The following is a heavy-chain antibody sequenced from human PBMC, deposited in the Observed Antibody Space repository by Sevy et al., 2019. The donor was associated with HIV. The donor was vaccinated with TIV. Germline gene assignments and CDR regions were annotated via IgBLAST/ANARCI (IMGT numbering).Heavy chain of an antibody. CDR2: ISSSSSYI. V-gene: IGHV3-21*01. CDR3: ASGCQWLVTLDAFDI. D-gene: IGHD6-19*01. J-gene: IGHJ3*02. Sequence: GGSLRLSCAASGFTFSSYSMNWVRQAPGKGLEWVSSISSSSSYIYYADSVKGRFTISRDNAKNSLYLQMNSLRAEDTAVYYCASGCQWLVTLDAFDIWGQGTMVTVSS. CDR1: GFTFSSYS.